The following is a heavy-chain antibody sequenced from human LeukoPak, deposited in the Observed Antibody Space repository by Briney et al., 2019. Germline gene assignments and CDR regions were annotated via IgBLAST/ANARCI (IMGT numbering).Heavy chain of an antibody. CDR3: ARCSLVRQYDY. CDR1: GGSISGSSYY. CDR2: IYYSGST. J-gene: IGHJ4*02. V-gene: IGHV4-39*07. D-gene: IGHD6-13*01. Sequence: KPSETLSLTCTVSGGSISGSSYYWGWIRQPPGKGLEWIGSIYYSGSTYYNPSLKSRVTISVDTSKNQFSLKLSSVTAADTAVYYCARCSLVRQYDYWGQGTLVTVSS.